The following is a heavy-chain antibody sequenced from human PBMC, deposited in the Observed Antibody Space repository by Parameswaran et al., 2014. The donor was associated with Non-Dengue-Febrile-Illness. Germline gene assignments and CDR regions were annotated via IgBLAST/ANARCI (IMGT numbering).Heavy chain of an antibody. J-gene: IGHJ4*02. Sequence: VRQMPGKGLEWMGRIDPSDSYTDYSPSFQGHVTISVDKSITTAYLQWSSLKASDTAMYYCARLRTGTTVDCWGQGTLVTVSS. CDR2: IDPSDSYT. D-gene: IGHD1-7*01. V-gene: IGHV5-10-1*01. CDR3: ARLRTGTTVDC.